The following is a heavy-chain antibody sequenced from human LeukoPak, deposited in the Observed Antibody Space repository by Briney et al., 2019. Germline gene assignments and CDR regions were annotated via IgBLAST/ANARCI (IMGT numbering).Heavy chain of an antibody. V-gene: IGHV1-8*01. J-gene: IGHJ4*02. D-gene: IGHD3-3*01. CDR3: AVTSYTYYDFWSGYFPGEYYFDY. Sequence: GASVKVSCKASGYTFTSYDINWVRQATGQGLGWMGWMNPNSGNTGYAQKFQGRVTVTRNTSISTAYMELSSLRSEDTAVYYCAVTSYTYYDFWSGYFPGEYYFDYWGQGTLVTVSS. CDR2: MNPNSGNT. CDR1: GYTFTSYD.